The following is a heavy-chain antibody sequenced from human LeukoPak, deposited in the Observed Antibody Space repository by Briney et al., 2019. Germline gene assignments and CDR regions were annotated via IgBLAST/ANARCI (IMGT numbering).Heavy chain of an antibody. CDR2: IYYSGST. Sequence: PSETLSLTCTVSGGSISSSSYYWGWIRQPPGKGLEWIGSIYYSGSTYYNPSLKSRVTISVDTSKNQFSLKLNSVTAADTAVYYCARLTPGAVAGKGTDYWGQGTLVTVSS. V-gene: IGHV4-39*01. J-gene: IGHJ4*02. D-gene: IGHD6-19*01. CDR1: GGSISSSSYY. CDR3: ARLTPGAVAGKGTDY.